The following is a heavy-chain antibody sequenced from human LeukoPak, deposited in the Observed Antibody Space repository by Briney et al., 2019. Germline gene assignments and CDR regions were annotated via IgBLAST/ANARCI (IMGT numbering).Heavy chain of an antibody. J-gene: IGHJ4*02. CDR3: ARRYDSSGRLDYFDY. Sequence: SETLSLTCAVSGGSISSGGYSWSWIRQPPGKGLEWIGYIYHSGSTYYNPSLKSRVTISVDTSKNQFSLKLSSVTAADTAVYYCARRYDSSGRLDYFDYWGQGTLVTVSS. CDR1: GGSISSGGYS. V-gene: IGHV4-30-2*03. D-gene: IGHD3-22*01. CDR2: IYHSGST.